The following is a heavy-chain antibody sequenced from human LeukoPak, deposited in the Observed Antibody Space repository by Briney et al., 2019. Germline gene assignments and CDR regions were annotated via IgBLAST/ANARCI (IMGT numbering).Heavy chain of an antibody. J-gene: IGHJ4*02. V-gene: IGHV4-59*12. CDR2: IYYSGTT. CDR1: GFTFSSYA. Sequence: NPGGSLRLSCAASGFTFSSYAMSWVRQAPGKGLEWIGYIYYSGTTNYNPSLKSRVTISVDTSKNQFSLKLSSVTAADTAVYYCARRGHYYDSSGYYLKIFDYWGQGTLVTVSS. D-gene: IGHD3-22*01. CDR3: ARRGHYYDSSGYYLKIFDY.